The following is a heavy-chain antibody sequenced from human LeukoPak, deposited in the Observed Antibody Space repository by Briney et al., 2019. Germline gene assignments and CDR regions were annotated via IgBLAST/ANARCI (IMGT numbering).Heavy chain of an antibody. CDR3: ARSTASGGGDDSDAFDI. CDR1: GFTFSSYA. Sequence: GGSLRLSCAASGFTFSSYAMHWVRQAPGKGLEWVAVISYDGSNKYYADSVKGRFTISRDNSMNTLYLQMNSLRAEDTAVYYCARSTASGGGDDSDAFDIWGQGTMVTVSS. D-gene: IGHD3-16*01. V-gene: IGHV3-30-3*01. J-gene: IGHJ3*02. CDR2: ISYDGSNK.